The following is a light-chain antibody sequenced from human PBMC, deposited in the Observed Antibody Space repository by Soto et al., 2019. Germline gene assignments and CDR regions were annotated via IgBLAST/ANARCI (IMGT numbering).Light chain of an antibody. CDR2: DAS. Sequence: DIQMTQSPSSLSASVGDRVTITCQASQDISIYLNWYQQKPGKAPKLLISDASNLEKGVTSRFSGSGSGTDFAFTISSLKPEDFATYYCQQYDNLPLTFGGGTKVDIK. CDR1: QDISIY. V-gene: IGKV1-33*01. J-gene: IGKJ4*01. CDR3: QQYDNLPLT.